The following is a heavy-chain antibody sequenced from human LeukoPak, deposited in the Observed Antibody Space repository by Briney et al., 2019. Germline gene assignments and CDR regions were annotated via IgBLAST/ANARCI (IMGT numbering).Heavy chain of an antibody. D-gene: IGHD3-16*02. CDR1: GGSFSGYY. J-gene: IGHJ4*02. CDR3: ARGRSYQPPHFDY. Sequence: PSETLSLTCAVYGGSFSGYYWSWIRQPPGKGLEWIGEINHSGSTNYNPSLKSRVTISVGTSKNQFSLKLSSATAADTAVYYCARGRSYQPPHFDYWGQGTLVTVSS. V-gene: IGHV4-34*01. CDR2: INHSGST.